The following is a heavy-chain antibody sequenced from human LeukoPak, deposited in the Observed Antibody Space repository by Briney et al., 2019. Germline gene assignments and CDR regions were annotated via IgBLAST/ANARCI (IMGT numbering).Heavy chain of an antibody. J-gene: IGHJ5*02. CDR2: ISGSGGST. V-gene: IGHV3-23*01. D-gene: IGHD3-3*01. CDR3: AKASLRFLEWLSENWFDP. CDR1: GFTSSSYA. Sequence: GGSLRLSCAASGFTSSSYAMSWVRQAPGKGLEWVSAISGSGGSTYYADSVKGRFTISRDNSKNTLYLQMNSLRAEDTAVYYCAKASLRFLEWLSENWFDPWGQGTLVTVSS.